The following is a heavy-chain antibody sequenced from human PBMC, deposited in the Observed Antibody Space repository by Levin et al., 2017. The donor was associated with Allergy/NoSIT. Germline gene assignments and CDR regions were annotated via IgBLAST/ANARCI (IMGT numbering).Heavy chain of an antibody. D-gene: IGHD3-10*02. V-gene: IGHV3-33*01. CDR3: ARDTVLGSGHGGDY. Sequence: GGSLRLSCAASGFTFSSYGMHWVRQAPGKGLEWVAVIWYDGSNKYYADSVKGRFTISRDNSKNTLYLQMNSLRAEDTAVYYCARDTVLGSGHGGDYWGQGTLVTVSS. CDR1: GFTFSSYG. J-gene: IGHJ4*02. CDR2: IWYDGSNK.